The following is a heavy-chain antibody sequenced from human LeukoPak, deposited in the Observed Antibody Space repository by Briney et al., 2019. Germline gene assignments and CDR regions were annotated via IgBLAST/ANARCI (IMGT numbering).Heavy chain of an antibody. Sequence: KASETLSLTCAVYGGSFSGYYWSWIRQPPGKGLEWIGEINHSGSTNYNPSLKSRVTISVDTSKNQFSLKLSSVTAADTAVYYCGKDGRSSSVYTSYYYYMDVWGKGTTVTVSS. D-gene: IGHD2-2*01. CDR2: INHSGST. CDR3: GKDGRSSSVYTSYYYYMDV. V-gene: IGHV4-34*01. J-gene: IGHJ6*03. CDR1: GGSFSGYY.